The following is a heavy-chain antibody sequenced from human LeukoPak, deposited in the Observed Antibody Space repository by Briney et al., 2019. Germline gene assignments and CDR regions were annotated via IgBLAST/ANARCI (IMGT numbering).Heavy chain of an antibody. J-gene: IGHJ4*02. V-gene: IGHV3-30*04. D-gene: IGHD3-3*01. Sequence: TGGSLRLSCAASGFTFSSYVMYWVRQAPSKGLEWVAVISYDGSNKYYADSVKGRFTISRDNAKNTLYLQMSSLRAEDTALYYCARDFDFWSAIWGQGTLVTVSS. CDR2: ISYDGSNK. CDR3: ARDFDFWSAI. CDR1: GFTFSSYV.